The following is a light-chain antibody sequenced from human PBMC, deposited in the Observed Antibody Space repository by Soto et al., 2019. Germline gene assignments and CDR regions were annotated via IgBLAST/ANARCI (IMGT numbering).Light chain of an antibody. Sequence: QSVLTQPASVSGSPGQSITISCTGTNSDVGAYSYVSWYQQYPGKAPKLLIYDVGARPSGISDRFSGSKSGNTASLTISGLQAEDEADYYCSSYTAFTTYVFGSGTKVHRP. CDR2: DVG. V-gene: IGLV2-14*03. J-gene: IGLJ1*01. CDR1: NSDVGAYSY. CDR3: SSYTAFTTYV.